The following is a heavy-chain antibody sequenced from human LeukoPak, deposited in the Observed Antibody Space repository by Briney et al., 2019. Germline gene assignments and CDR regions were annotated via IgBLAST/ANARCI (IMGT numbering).Heavy chain of an antibody. CDR1: GGSISSYY. D-gene: IGHD6-19*01. Sequence: PSETLSLTCTVSGGSISSYYWSWIRQPPGKGLEWIGYLYYSGNTNYNPSLKSRVTISVDTSKNQFSLTLSSVTAADTAVYYCARRFDTSGWVDYWGQGALVTVSS. CDR2: LYYSGNT. J-gene: IGHJ4*02. CDR3: ARRFDTSGWVDY. V-gene: IGHV4-59*01.